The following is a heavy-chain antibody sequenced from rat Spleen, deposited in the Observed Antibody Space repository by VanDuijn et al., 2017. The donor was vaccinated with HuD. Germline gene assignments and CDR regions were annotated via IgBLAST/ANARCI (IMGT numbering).Heavy chain of an antibody. J-gene: IGHJ4*01. CDR3: ARQGYPGITGDVMDA. Sequence: EVQMVESGGGLVQPGRSLKLSCAASGFTFSDYGMAWVRQAPTKGLEWVATISSDGSSTYYRDSVKGRFTISRDNAKSTLNLQMDSLRSEDTATYYGARQGYPGITGDVMDAWGQGASVTVSS. CDR2: ISSDGSST. V-gene: IGHV5-29*01. D-gene: IGHD1-4*01. CDR1: GFTFSDYG.